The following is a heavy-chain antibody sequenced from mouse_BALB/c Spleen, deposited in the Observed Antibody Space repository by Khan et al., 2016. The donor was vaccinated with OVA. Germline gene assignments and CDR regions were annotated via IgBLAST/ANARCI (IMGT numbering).Heavy chain of an antibody. CDR2: ISSGGDNT. D-gene: IGHD2-1*01. CDR3: ARSNYGNFAH. V-gene: IGHV5-9*03. Sequence: EVELVESGGGLVKPGGSLKLSCAASEFTFSSYTMSWVSQTPEKRLEWVATISSGGDNTYYPDSVKGRFTISRDNAKNNLYLQMSSLRSEDTALYYCARSNYGNFAHWGQGTLVTVSA. J-gene: IGHJ3*01. CDR1: EFTFSSYT.